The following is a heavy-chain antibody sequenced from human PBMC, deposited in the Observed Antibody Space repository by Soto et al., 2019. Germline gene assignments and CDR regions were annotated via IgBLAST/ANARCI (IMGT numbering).Heavy chain of an antibody. D-gene: IGHD3-10*01. CDR2: ISYDGSNK. CDR1: GFTFSSYA. CDR3: ARDLGGSGSFNAAPRLYYYYFGMDV. Sequence: GGSLRLSCAASGFTFSSYAMHWVRQAPGKGLEWVAVISYDGSNKYYADSVKGRFTISRDNSKNTLYLQMNSLRAEDTAVYYCARDLGGSGSFNAAPRLYYYYFGMDVWGQGTTVTVS. V-gene: IGHV3-30-3*01. J-gene: IGHJ6*02.